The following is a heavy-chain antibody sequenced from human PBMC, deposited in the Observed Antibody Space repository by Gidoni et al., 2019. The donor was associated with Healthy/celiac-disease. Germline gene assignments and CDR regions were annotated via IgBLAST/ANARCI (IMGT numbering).Heavy chain of an antibody. D-gene: IGHD3-10*01. V-gene: IGHV4-30-4*08. J-gene: IGHJ4*02. CDR3: RAAGSSGRLVLDY. CDR2: IYSSGST. Sequence: QVQLQESGPGLVKPSQTLSLTCTVSGGSISSGDYYWSWIRQPPGKGLEWIGYIYSSGSTYYNPSLKSRVTISVDTSKNQFSLKLSSVTAADTAVYYCRAAGSSGRLVLDYWGQGTLVTVSS. CDR1: GGSISSGDYY.